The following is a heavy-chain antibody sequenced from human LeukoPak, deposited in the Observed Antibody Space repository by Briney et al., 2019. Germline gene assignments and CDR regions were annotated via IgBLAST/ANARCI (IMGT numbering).Heavy chain of an antibody. D-gene: IGHD3-22*01. V-gene: IGHV3-23*01. J-gene: IGHJ4*02. Sequence: PGGSLRLSCEASGFTFRSYDITWVRQAPGKGLEWVSGITDSGDRTYYADSVKGRFTISRDNSKNTLYLQMNSLRAEDTAVYYCARKYPSDDSKWNYLDYWGPGTMVTVSP. CDR2: ITDSGDRT. CDR1: GFTFRSYD. CDR3: ARKYPSDDSKWNYLDY.